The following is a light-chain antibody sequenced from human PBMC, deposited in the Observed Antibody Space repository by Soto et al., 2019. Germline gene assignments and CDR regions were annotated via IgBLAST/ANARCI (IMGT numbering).Light chain of an antibody. V-gene: IGKV1-39*01. Sequence: DIQMTQSPSSLSASVGDKVTITCRASQSISTYLNWYQQKPGKAPKLLIYAASRFQSGVPARFSGSGSGTDFTLTITSLQPADFATYYCQQTYDSPSFGGGTRVEI. CDR3: QQTYDSPS. CDR1: QSISTY. CDR2: AAS. J-gene: IGKJ4*01.